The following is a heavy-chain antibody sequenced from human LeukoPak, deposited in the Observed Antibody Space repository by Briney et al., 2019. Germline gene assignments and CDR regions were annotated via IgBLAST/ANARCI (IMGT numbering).Heavy chain of an antibody. Sequence: GGSLRLSCAASGFTFSSYEMNWVRQAPGKGLEWVSYTSSSGSTIYYADSVKGRFTISRDNAKNSLYLQMNSLRAEDTAVYYCAREGVIRGIPFDYWGQGTLVTVSS. J-gene: IGHJ4*02. CDR1: GFTFSSYE. CDR3: AREGVIRGIPFDY. CDR2: TSSSGSTI. D-gene: IGHD3-10*01. V-gene: IGHV3-48*03.